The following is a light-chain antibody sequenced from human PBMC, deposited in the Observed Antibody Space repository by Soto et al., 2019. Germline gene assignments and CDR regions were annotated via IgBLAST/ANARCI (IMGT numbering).Light chain of an antibody. CDR1: QGVYSS. Sequence: EFVLTQSPATLSLSPGERVTLSCRTSQGVYSSIASYQQKPGQAPRLLIYDASNRATGIPARFSGGGSGTDFTLTISSLEPEDFAVYYCQQRNSWPPTFGGGTKVDIK. J-gene: IGKJ4*01. V-gene: IGKV3-11*01. CDR2: DAS. CDR3: QQRNSWPPT.